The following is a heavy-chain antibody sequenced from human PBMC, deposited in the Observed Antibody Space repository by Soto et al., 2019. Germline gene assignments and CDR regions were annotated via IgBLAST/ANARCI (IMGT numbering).Heavy chain of an antibody. CDR1: GLSFSSYA. V-gene: IGHV3-23*01. J-gene: IGHJ4*02. D-gene: IGHD1-1*01. Sequence: PGGSLRLSCAASGLSFSSYALSWVRQAPGKGLEWVSAISGRASYTFYADSVKGRFTISRDNSKNTLYLQMNSLRAEDTAVYYCAKIPYFKPTGTRYYFDYWGQGTLVTVSS. CDR3: AKIPYFKPTGTRYYFDY. CDR2: ISGRASYT.